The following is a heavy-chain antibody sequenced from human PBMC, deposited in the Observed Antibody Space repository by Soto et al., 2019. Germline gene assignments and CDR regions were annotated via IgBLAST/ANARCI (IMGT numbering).Heavy chain of an antibody. V-gene: IGHV3-64*04. CDR3: AKGVAKNFYYYGSDV. D-gene: IGHD3-3*01. CDR1: GFTFSEYS. CDR2: ISSDGDST. Sequence: GGSLRLSCSASGFTFSEYSMHWVRQAPGKGLQYVSTISSDGDSTYYADSVKGRFTISRDNSKNTLYLQMNSLRAEDTAIYYCAKGVAKNFYYYGSDVWGQGTTVTVSS. J-gene: IGHJ6*02.